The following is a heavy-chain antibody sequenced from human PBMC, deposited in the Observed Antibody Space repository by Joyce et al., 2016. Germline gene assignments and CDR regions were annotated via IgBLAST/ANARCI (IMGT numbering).Heavy chain of an antibody. J-gene: IGHJ3*02. V-gene: IGHV3-30*04. D-gene: IGHD6-13*01. Sequence: QEQLEESGGGVVQPGTSLRLSCAASGFTFSPYAMHWVRQAPGKGLEWVAIISYDGPNKCYADSVKGRFTISRDNSKNTLYLQMNSLTVEDTGVYYCARRSGIPAGRKPGAFDIWGQGTLVTVSS. CDR2: ISYDGPNK. CDR1: GFTFSPYA. CDR3: ARRSGIPAGRKPGAFDI.